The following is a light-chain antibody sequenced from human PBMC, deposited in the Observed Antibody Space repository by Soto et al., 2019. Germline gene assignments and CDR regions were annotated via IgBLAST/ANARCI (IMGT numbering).Light chain of an antibody. Sequence: QSALTQPASVSGSPGQSITISCTGTSSDVGGYNYVSWYQQHPGKAPNLMIYEVSNRPSGVSNRFSGSKSGNTASLTISGLQAEDEADYFCCSYAATFSVFGGGTKLTVL. CDR1: SSDVGGYNY. V-gene: IGLV2-14*01. CDR3: CSYAATFSV. J-gene: IGLJ3*02. CDR2: EVS.